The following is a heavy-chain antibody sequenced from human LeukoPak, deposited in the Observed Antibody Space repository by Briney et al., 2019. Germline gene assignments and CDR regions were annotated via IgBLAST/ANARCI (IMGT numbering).Heavy chain of an antibody. V-gene: IGHV4-59*01. J-gene: IGHJ5*02. D-gene: IGHD5-18*01. Sequence: PSQTLSLTCSVSGGSISTYYWNWIRETTGKGLDWIGHISNGNTDYNPSIKSPVTISVDTSMNQFSLKLTSVTAADTAIYYCARDKAHTYGRYFDPWGQGALVTVS. CDR2: ISNGNT. CDR3: ARDKAHTYGRYFDP. CDR1: GGSISTYY.